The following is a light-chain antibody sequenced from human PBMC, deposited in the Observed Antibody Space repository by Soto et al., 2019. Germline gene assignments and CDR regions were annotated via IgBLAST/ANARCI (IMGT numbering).Light chain of an antibody. CDR1: SNDVGNYNY. V-gene: IGLV2-14*01. Sequence: LNHPVSGSGSPRRWGPISCNGNSNDVGNYNYVSWYQQHPGKAPKLIIYDVSNRPSGVSNRFSGSKSGNTASLTISGPQAEDEADYYCSSYTSSSTCVFGTGTKVTVL. CDR2: DVS. J-gene: IGLJ1*01. CDR3: SSYTSSSTCV.